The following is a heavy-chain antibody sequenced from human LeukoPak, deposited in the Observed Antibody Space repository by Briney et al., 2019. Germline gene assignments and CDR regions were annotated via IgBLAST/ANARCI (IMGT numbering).Heavy chain of an antibody. CDR3: AREESGRYNWNDEGGFDY. CDR1: GGSISSSSYY. Sequence: KPSETLSLTCTVSGGSISSSSYYWGWIRQPPGKGLEWIGSIYYSGSAYYNPSLKSRATISADRSKNQFSLRLSSVSAADTAVYYCAREESGRYNWNDEGGFDYWGQGTLVTVSS. J-gene: IGHJ4*02. V-gene: IGHV4-39*07. CDR2: IYYSGSA. D-gene: IGHD1-1*01.